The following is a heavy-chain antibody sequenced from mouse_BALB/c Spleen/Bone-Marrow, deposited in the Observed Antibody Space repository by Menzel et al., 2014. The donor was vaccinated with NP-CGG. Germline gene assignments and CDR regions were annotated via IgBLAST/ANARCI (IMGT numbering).Heavy chain of an antibody. D-gene: IGHD2-4*01. V-gene: IGHV5-6-3*01. CDR1: GFTFSSYG. Sequence: EVKVVESGGGLVQPGGSLKLSCAASGFTFSSYGMSWVRQNIDKRLELVATIKSNGGSTYYPDSVKGRFSISRDNAKSTLYLQMSSLKSEDTAMYYCTSLSSMITAAWFAYWGQGTLVTISA. J-gene: IGHJ3*01. CDR3: TSLSSMITAAWFAY. CDR2: IKSNGGST.